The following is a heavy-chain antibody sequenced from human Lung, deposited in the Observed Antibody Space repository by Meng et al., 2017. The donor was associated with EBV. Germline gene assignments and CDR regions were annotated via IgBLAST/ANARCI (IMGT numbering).Heavy chain of an antibody. D-gene: IGHD1-26*01. J-gene: IGHJ4*02. CDR2: IYYSGSA. Sequence: QEQGRALAKPSQTPSLTCTVSGGSSSSGGYYWGWIRQTPGKGLEWIGNIYYSGSAYYNPSLKSRVTISVDTSKNHFSLKLSSVTAADTAVYYCARGPSGSYYPSFDYWGQGTLVTVSS. CDR1: GGSSSSGGYY. CDR3: ARGPSGSYYPSFDY. V-gene: IGHV4-31*03.